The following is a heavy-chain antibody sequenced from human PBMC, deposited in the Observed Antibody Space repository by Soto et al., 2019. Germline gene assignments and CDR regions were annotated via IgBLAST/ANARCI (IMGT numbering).Heavy chain of an antibody. CDR3: ARGWGDTVAGTIWLDP. J-gene: IGHJ5*02. CDR1: GGTFSSYA. D-gene: IGHD6-19*01. Sequence: SVKVSCKASGGTFSSYAISWVRQAPGQGLEWMGGIIPIFGTANYAQKFQGRVTITADESTSTAYMELSSLRSEDTAVYYCARGWGDTVAGTIWLDPWGQGTMVTVSS. CDR2: IIPIFGTA. V-gene: IGHV1-69*13.